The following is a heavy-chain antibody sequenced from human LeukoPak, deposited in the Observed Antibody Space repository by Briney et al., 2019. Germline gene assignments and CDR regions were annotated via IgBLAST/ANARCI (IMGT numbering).Heavy chain of an antibody. J-gene: IGHJ4*02. D-gene: IGHD3-9*01. CDR3: ARTLRYFDWLPAGETDY. CDR2: IYYSGTT. CDR1: GGSISDYY. Sequence: NASETLSLTCTVSGGSISDYYWSWIRQSPGKGLEWIGYIYYSGTTNYNPSLKSRVTISVDTSKNQFSLKLSSVTAADTAVYYCARTLRYFDWLPAGETDYWGQGTLVTVSS. V-gene: IGHV4-59*08.